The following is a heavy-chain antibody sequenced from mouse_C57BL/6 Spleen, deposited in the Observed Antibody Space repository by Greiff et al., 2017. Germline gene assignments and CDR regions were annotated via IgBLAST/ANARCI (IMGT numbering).Heavy chain of an antibody. J-gene: IGHJ4*01. CDR3: ARRSPHYYAMDY. CDR2: INPSNGGT. V-gene: IGHV1-53*01. CDR1: GYTFTSYW. Sequence: QVQLQQPGTELVKPGASVKLSCKASGYTFTSYWMHWVKQRPGQGREWIGNINPSNGGTNYNEKFKSKATLTVDKSSSTAYMQLSSLTSEGSAVYYCARRSPHYYAMDYWGQGTSVTVSS.